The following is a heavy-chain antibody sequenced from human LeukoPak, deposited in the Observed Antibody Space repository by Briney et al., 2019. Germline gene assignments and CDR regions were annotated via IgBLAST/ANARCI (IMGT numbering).Heavy chain of an antibody. D-gene: IGHD3-10*01. CDR3: ARLGRFLRVDYFDY. Sequence: GGSLRLSCAASGFPFSGYSLTWVRQAPGKGQEWISYISSSNTIYYADSVKGRFTISRDNAKNSLYLQMNSLTADDTAVYYCARLGRFLRVDYFDYWGQGSLVTVSS. CDR1: GFPFSGYS. CDR2: ISSSNTI. V-gene: IGHV3-48*01. J-gene: IGHJ4*02.